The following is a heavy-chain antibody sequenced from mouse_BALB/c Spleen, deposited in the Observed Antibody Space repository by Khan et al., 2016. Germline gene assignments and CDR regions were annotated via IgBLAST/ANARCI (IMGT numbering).Heavy chain of an antibody. CDR3: ARGKVRRGYFDV. V-gene: IGHV9-3-1*01. Sequence: QVQLVQSGPELKKPGETVKISCKASGYTFTNYGMNWVKQAPGKGLKWMGWINTYTGEPTYADDFKGRFAFSLETSASTAYLQINNLKNEDTATYFCARGKVRRGYFDVWGAGTTVTFSS. CDR1: GYTFTNYG. CDR2: INTYTGEP. D-gene: IGHD2-14*01. J-gene: IGHJ1*01.